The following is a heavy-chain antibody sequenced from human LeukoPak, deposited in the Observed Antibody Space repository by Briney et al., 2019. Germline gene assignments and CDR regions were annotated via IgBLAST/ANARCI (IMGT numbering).Heavy chain of an antibody. D-gene: IGHD1-26*01. J-gene: IGHJ4*02. V-gene: IGHV4-34*01. Sequence: SETLSLTCAVYGGSFSGYYWSWIRQPPGKGLEWIGEINHSGSTNYNPSLKSRVTISVDTSKNQFSLKLSSVTAADTAVYYCVKGGATGGRFEKWGQGTLVTVSS. CDR1: GGSFSGYY. CDR3: VKGGATGGRFEK. CDR2: INHSGST.